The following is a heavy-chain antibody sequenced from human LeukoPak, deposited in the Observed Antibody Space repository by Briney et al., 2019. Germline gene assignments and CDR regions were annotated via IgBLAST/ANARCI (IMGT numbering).Heavy chain of an antibody. Sequence: ASVNVSCKVSVYTLTELSIHWVRQAPGKGLEWMGGFDPEDGETIYAQRFQGRVTMTEDTSTDTAYMELSSLRSEDAAVYYCATVSYYYDSSGYQGYFQHWGQGTLVTVSS. J-gene: IGHJ1*01. V-gene: IGHV1-24*01. CDR1: VYTLTELS. CDR2: FDPEDGET. CDR3: ATVSYYYDSSGYQGYFQH. D-gene: IGHD3-22*01.